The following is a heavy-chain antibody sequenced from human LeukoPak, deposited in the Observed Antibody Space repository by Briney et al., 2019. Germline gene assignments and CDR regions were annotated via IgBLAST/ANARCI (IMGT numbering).Heavy chain of an antibody. Sequence: PGGSLRLSCAASGFTFSSYSMNWVRQAPGKGLEWVSSMSSSSKYIYYADSVKGRFTISRDNAKNSLFLQMNSLRAEDTAVYYCARGSISIAVAADAFDIWGQGTMVTVSS. J-gene: IGHJ3*02. CDR3: ARGSISIAVAADAFDI. D-gene: IGHD6-19*01. CDR2: MSSSSKYI. V-gene: IGHV3-21*01. CDR1: GFTFSSYS.